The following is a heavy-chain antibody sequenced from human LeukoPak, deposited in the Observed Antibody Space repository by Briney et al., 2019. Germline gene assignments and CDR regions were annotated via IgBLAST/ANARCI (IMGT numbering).Heavy chain of an antibody. CDR1: GFTFSSHG. J-gene: IGHJ3*02. Sequence: PGGSLRLSCAASGFTFSSHGMSWVRQAPGKGLEWVSAISGNGDNTYYADSVKGRFTISRDNSKNTLYLQMNSLRAEDTAVYYCAKEPTLNAFDIWGQGTMVTVSS. CDR2: ISGNGDNT. V-gene: IGHV3-23*01. CDR3: AKEPTLNAFDI.